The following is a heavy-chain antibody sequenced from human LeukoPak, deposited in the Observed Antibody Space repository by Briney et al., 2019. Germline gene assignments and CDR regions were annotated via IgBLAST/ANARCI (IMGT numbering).Heavy chain of an antibody. CDR1: GFTFSSYS. D-gene: IGHD2-2*01. Sequence: GGSLRLSCAASGFTFSSYSMNWVRQAPGKGLEWVSSISSSSSYIYYADSVKGRFTISRDNAKNSLYLQMNSLRAEDTAVYYCAREYGSTPPVWGYYYYMDVWGKGTTVTVSS. CDR2: ISSSSSYI. V-gene: IGHV3-21*01. J-gene: IGHJ6*03. CDR3: AREYGSTPPVWGYYYYMDV.